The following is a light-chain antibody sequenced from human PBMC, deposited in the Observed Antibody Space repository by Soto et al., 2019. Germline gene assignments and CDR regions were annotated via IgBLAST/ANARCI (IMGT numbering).Light chain of an antibody. CDR3: QQYSNWPRT. Sequence: EIVMTQSPATLSLSPGERATLSCRASQSVSGYLAWYQQKPGQAPRLLIYDASTRDTGIPARFSGSGSGTEFTLTISSLQSEDFAVYYCQQYSNWPRTFGHGTKLQIK. CDR1: QSVSGY. CDR2: DAS. V-gene: IGKV3-15*01. J-gene: IGKJ2*01.